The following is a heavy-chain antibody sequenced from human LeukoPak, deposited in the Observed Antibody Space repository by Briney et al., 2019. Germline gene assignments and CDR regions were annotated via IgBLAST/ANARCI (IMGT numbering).Heavy chain of an antibody. D-gene: IGHD3-16*01. CDR2: ISRGGNTI. Sequence: GGSLRLSCAVSGFTFSDHHMDWVRQAPGKGLEWVSYISRGGNTIYYADSVKGRFTISRDNAENSLYLQMNSLRAEDTAVYYCAREAVGAFTMDVWGQGTTVTVSS. CDR3: AREAVGAFTMDV. CDR1: GFTFSDHH. J-gene: IGHJ6*02. V-gene: IGHV3-11*01.